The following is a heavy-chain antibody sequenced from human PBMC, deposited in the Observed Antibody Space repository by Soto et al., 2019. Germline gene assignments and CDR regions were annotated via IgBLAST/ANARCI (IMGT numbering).Heavy chain of an antibody. D-gene: IGHD7-27*01. CDR2: VYYTGDT. J-gene: IGHJ3*01. V-gene: IGHV4-59*01. Sequence: QVQLQESGPQLVKPSETLSVTCNVSGGSINSYYWSWIRQSPGKGLEWIGYVYYTGDTNYHPSLKSRVTISVDPSKSQFSLKMNSVTAADTAVYFCARLGASRTLVWGQGTMVTVSS. CDR1: GGSINSYY. CDR3: ARLGASRTLV.